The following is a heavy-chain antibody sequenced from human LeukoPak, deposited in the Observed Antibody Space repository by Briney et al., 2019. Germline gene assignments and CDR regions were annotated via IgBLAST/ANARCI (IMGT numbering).Heavy chain of an antibody. Sequence: SETLSLTCAVYGGSFSGYYWSWIRQPPGKGLEWIGEINHSGSTNYNPSLKSRVTISVDTSKNQFSPKLSSVTAADTAVYYCARGWYYYDSSGYYYWGQGTLVTVSS. J-gene: IGHJ4*02. D-gene: IGHD3-22*01. CDR3: ARGWYYYDSSGYYY. CDR1: GGSFSGYY. V-gene: IGHV4-34*01. CDR2: INHSGST.